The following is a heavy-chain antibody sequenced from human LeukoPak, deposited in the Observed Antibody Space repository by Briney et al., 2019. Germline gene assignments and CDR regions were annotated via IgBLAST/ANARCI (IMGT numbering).Heavy chain of an antibody. V-gene: IGHV4-34*01. D-gene: IGHD6-13*01. CDR1: GGSFSGYY. CDR3: ARDGIAAAGVDY. Sequence: SETLSLTCAVYGGSFSGYYWSWIRQPPGKGLEWIGEINHSGSTNYNPFLKSRVTISVDTSKNQFSLKLSSVTAADTAVYYCARDGIAAAGVDYWGQGTLVTVSS. CDR2: INHSGST. J-gene: IGHJ4*02.